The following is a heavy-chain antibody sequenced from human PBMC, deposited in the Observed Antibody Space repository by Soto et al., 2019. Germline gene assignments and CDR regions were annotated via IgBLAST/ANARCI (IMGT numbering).Heavy chain of an antibody. J-gene: IGHJ4*02. V-gene: IGHV3-23*01. Sequence: GGSLRLSCAASGFTFSSYAMSWVRQAPGKGLEWVSAISGSGVSTYYADSVKGRFTISRDNSKNTLYLQMNSLRAEDTAVYYCAKACTNGVCYIHYWGQGTLVTAPQ. CDR2: ISGSGVST. CDR1: GFTFSSYA. CDR3: AKACTNGVCYIHY. D-gene: IGHD2-8*01.